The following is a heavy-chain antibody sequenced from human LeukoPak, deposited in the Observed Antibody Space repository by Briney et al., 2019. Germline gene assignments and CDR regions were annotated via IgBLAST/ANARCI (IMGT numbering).Heavy chain of an antibody. V-gene: IGHV3-74*01. CDR3: ARSQGPYDY. CDR2: INGDGSST. Sequence: GESLRLSCAASGFTFSNYWMNWVRQAPGKGLVWVSRINGDGSSTNYADSVKGRFTISRDNAKNTLYLQLICLRAEDRAIYYCARSQGPYDYWGQGTLVTVSS. CDR1: GFTFSNYW. J-gene: IGHJ4*02.